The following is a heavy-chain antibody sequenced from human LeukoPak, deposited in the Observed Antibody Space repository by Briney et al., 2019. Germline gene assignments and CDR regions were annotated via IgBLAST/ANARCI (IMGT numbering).Heavy chain of an antibody. CDR1: GYAFTGYY. CDR2: INPNSGGT. Sequence: GASVKVSCKASGYAFTGYYMHWVRQAPGQGLEWMGWINPNSGGTNYAQKFQGRVTMTRDTSISTAYMELSRLRSDDTAVYYCAREAPFGGVIVRNWFDPWGQGTLVTVSS. D-gene: IGHD3-16*02. V-gene: IGHV1-2*02. J-gene: IGHJ5*02. CDR3: AREAPFGGVIVRNWFDP.